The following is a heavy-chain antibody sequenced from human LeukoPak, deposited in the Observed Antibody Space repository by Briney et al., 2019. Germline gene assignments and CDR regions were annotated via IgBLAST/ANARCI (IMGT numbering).Heavy chain of an antibody. J-gene: IGHJ5*02. CDR3: ARALGVYYTKSDNWFDP. D-gene: IGHD4-11*01. CDR2: INNDGST. CDR1: GFTFSSHW. V-gene: IGHV3-74*01. Sequence: GGSLRLSCTASGFTFSSHWRHWVRQPPGKELEWVSRINNDGSTNYADSVKGRFTISRDDAKNTLYLQMNSLRVEDTAMYYCARALGVYYTKSDNWFDPRGQGTLVSVSS.